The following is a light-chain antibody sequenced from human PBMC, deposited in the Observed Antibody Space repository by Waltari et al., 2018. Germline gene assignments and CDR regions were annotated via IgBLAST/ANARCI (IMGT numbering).Light chain of an antibody. V-gene: IGKV1-5*03. CDR2: RAS. CDR3: QQYNSYWT. CDR1: LSIGPW. J-gene: IGKJ1*01. Sequence: DTQMTQSPSTLPASVGDTVTITCRASLSIGPWLAWYQQKPGKAPKLLIYRASILQGGVPSRFSGSGSVTDFTLTISDLQPDDFATYYCQQYNSYWTFGQGTKVE.